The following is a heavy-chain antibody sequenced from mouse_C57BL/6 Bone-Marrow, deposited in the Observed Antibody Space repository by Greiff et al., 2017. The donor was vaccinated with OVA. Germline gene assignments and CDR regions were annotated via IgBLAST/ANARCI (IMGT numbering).Heavy chain of an antibody. J-gene: IGHJ4*01. CDR3: ARRGTTYAMDY. Sequence: EVKLMESGPELVKPGASVKMSCKASGYTFTDYNMPWVKQSHGKSLEWIGYINPNNGGTSYNQKFKGKATLTVNKSSSTAYMELRSLTSEDSAVYYCARRGTTYAMDYWGQGTSVTVSS. CDR2: INPNNGGT. CDR1: GYTFTDYN. V-gene: IGHV1-22*01. D-gene: IGHD1-1*01.